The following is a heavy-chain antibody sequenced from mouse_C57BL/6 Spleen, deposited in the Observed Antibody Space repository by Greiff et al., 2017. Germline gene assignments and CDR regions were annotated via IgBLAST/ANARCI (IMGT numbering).Heavy chain of an antibody. CDR1: GYSFTGYY. J-gene: IGHJ3*01. V-gene: IGHV1-42*01. CDR3: ARWGSAWLAY. Sequence: EVQLQQSGPELVKPGASVKISCKASGYSFTGYYMNWVKPSPEKSLEWIGAINPRPGGTTYHQTFKAKATLTGDKSASTAYMQLKSLTSEDSAVYDCARWGSAWLAYWGQGTLVTVSA. CDR2: INPRPGGT.